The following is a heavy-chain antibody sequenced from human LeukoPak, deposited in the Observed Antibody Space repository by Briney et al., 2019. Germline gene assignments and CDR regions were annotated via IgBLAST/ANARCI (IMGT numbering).Heavy chain of an antibody. Sequence: PGGSLRLSCAASGFTFSSYGMHWVRQAPGKGLEWVSSISSSSSYIYYADSVKGRFTISRDNAKNSLYLQMNSLRAEDTAVYYCARDSVVVPAAYDYWGQGTLVTVSS. V-gene: IGHV3-21*01. J-gene: IGHJ4*02. CDR3: ARDSVVVPAAYDY. CDR1: GFTFSSYG. CDR2: ISSSSSYI. D-gene: IGHD2-2*01.